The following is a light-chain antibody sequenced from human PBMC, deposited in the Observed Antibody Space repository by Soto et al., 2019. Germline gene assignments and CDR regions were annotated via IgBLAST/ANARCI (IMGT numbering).Light chain of an antibody. J-gene: IGKJ1*01. CDR1: QRISSW. Sequence: DIQMTQSPSTVSASVGDRVTITCRASQRISSWLAWYQQKPGKAPKVLIYDASSLESGVPSRFSGSGSGTEFTLTISSLRPDDLATFYCQQYNSYPWTFGQGTKVDI. CDR3: QQYNSYPWT. CDR2: DAS. V-gene: IGKV1-5*01.